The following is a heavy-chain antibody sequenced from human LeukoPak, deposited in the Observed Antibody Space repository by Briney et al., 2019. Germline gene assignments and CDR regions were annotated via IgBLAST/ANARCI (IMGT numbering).Heavy chain of an antibody. Sequence: GGSLRLSCAASGFTFSSYAMSWVRQAPGKGLEGVSAISGSGGSTYYADSVKGRFTISRDNSKNTLYLQMNSLRAEDTAVYYCAKAGYGDFDAFDIWGQGTVVTVSS. CDR1: GFTFSSYA. CDR2: ISGSGGST. D-gene: IGHD4-17*01. CDR3: AKAGYGDFDAFDI. J-gene: IGHJ3*02. V-gene: IGHV3-23*01.